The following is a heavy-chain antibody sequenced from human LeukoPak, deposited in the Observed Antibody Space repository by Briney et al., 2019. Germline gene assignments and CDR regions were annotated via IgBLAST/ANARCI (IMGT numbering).Heavy chain of an antibody. D-gene: IGHD3-10*01. CDR3: ARDGSGSNYYYYYYYMDV. J-gene: IGHJ6*03. V-gene: IGHV3-21*01. CDR2: ISSSSSYI. CDR1: GFTFSSYS. Sequence: GGSLRLSCAASGFTFSSYSMNWVRQAPGKGLEWVSSISSSSSYIYYADSVKGRFTISRDNAKKSLYLQMNSLRAEDTAVYYCARDGSGSNYYYYYYYMDVWGKGTTVTVSS.